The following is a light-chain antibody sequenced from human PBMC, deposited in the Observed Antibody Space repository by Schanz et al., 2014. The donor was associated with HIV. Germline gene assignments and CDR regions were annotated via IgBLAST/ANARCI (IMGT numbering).Light chain of an antibody. CDR1: QGISNY. CDR2: GAS. V-gene: IGKV1-27*01. J-gene: IGKJ2*01. Sequence: DFQMTQFPTSLSASVGDRVTITCRASQGISNYLAWYQQKPGKVPHLLIYGASTLQSGVPSRFSGSGSGTEFTLTISGLQSEDFALYYCQQYSDCPPSTFGQGTKVEIK. CDR3: QQYSDCPPST.